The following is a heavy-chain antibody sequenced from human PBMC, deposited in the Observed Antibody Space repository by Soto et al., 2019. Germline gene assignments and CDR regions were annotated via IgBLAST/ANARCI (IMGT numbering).Heavy chain of an antibody. J-gene: IGHJ5*02. Sequence: EVQLVQSGAEVKQAGESLKISCKTSGYTFSRYWIAWVRQTPGRGLEWMGIIYPADSDTRYSPSFQGQVTISADKSTSTAYIHWNSLKASDSATYYCARKDSSGYSNWFDPWGQGTLVTVSS. CDR1: GYTFSRYW. D-gene: IGHD3-22*01. V-gene: IGHV5-51*01. CDR3: ARKDSSGYSNWFDP. CDR2: IYPADSDT.